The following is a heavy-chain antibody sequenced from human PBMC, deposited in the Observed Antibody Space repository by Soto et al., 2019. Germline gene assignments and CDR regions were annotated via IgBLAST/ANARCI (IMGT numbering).Heavy chain of an antibody. V-gene: IGHV3-66*01. Sequence: GGSLRLSCAASGFTVSSNYMSWVRQAPGKGLEWVSVIYSGGSTYYADSVKGRFTISRDNSKNTLYLQMNSLRAEDTAVYYCARVKYYDILTGPYYYYMDVWGKGTTVTVSS. CDR2: IYSGGST. J-gene: IGHJ6*03. CDR3: ARVKYYDILTGPYYYYMDV. CDR1: GFTVSSNY. D-gene: IGHD3-9*01.